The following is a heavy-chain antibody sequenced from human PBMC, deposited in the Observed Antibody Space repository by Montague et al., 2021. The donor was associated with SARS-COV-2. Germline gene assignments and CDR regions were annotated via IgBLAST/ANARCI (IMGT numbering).Heavy chain of an antibody. CDR2: FYHSGGT. CDR3: ARSGAVPMD. V-gene: IGHV4-59*13. J-gene: IGHJ4*02. D-gene: IGHD3-10*01. Sequence: SETLSLTCTGAGGSISSYFWSWIGQAPGKRLEWIGYFYHSGGTKYNPSLKSRVTISGDTPKNQFSLKLSSVTTADTAVYYCARSGAVPMDWGQGTLVTVSS. CDR1: GGSISSYF.